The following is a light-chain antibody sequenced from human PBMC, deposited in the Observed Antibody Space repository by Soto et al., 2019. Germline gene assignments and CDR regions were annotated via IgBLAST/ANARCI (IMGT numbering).Light chain of an antibody. V-gene: IGKV3D-15*01. CDR3: QQYNTWYT. CDR2: AAS. CDR1: QNINTA. Sequence: ETVMTQSPATLSVSPGDRATLSCRASQNINTAIAWYQLRHGQSPRLLIHAASVRAAGIPARFSGSGSGTEITLTISSLQSEDSAIYFCQQYNTWYTFGQGNQRE. J-gene: IGKJ2*01.